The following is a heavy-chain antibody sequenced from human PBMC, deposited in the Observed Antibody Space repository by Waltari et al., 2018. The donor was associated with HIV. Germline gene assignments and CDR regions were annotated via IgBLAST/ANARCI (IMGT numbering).Heavy chain of an antibody. CDR2: LYSNGNT. CDR1: GFIVCDNY. V-gene: IGHV3-53*01. CDR3: ARMQRFYGSEQSRYFYFGMDV. D-gene: IGHD3-16*02. Sequence: EVQLVESGGNLTRPGGSLRLSCVGSGFIVCDNYLSWVRQAPGKGPEWVSVLYSNGNTLYGGSVKGRFTIFRDNSKNTLYLQMNTLRVDDTAVYYCARMQRFYGSEQSRYFYFGMDVWGQGTTVTVSS. J-gene: IGHJ6*02.